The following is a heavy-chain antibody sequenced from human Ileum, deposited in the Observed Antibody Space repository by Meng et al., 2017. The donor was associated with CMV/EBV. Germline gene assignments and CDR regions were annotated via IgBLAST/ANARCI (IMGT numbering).Heavy chain of an antibody. Sequence: GESLKISCAASGFTFSHSSMNWVRQAPGKGLEWVSSISTSSRYIYYADSVKGRFTISRDNAKNSLFLQMNSLRAEDTAIYYCASELYTSGAFDIWGLGAMVTVSS. J-gene: IGHJ3*02. CDR1: GFTFSHSS. CDR3: ASELYTSGAFDI. CDR2: ISTSSRYI. D-gene: IGHD6-25*01. V-gene: IGHV3-21*01.